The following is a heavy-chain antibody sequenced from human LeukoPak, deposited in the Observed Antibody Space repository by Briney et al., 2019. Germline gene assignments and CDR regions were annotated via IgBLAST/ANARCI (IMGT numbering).Heavy chain of an antibody. Sequence: SETLSLTCTVSGGSISSYYWSWIRQPPGKGLEWIGYISYSGSTNYNPSLKSRLTISVDTSKNHFSLKLSSMTAADTAVYYCARIAITGVLRWFDPWGPGTLVTVSS. CDR1: GGSISSYY. V-gene: IGHV4-59*01. J-gene: IGHJ5*02. CDR2: ISYSGST. D-gene: IGHD1-20*01. CDR3: ARIAITGVLRWFDP.